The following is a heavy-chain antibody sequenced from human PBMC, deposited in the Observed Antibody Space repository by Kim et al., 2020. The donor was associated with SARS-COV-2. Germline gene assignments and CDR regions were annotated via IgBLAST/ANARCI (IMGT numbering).Heavy chain of an antibody. V-gene: IGHV1-3*01. CDR2: T. D-gene: IGHD4-17*01. J-gene: IGHJ5*02. Sequence: TKDSQKFQGRVTITRDTSANTAYMELSSLRSEDTAVYYCARGSPYGWFDPWGQGTLVTVSS. CDR3: ARGSPYGWFDP.